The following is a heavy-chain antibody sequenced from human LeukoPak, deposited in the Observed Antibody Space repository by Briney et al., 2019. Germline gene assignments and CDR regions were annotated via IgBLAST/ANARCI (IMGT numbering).Heavy chain of an antibody. D-gene: IGHD6-13*01. CDR1: GASVTSSSYY. Sequence: PSETLSLTCTVSGASVTSSSYYWGWIRQPPGKGLEWIGIIYYSGSTYYNPSLKSRVTISVDTSKNQFSLKLSSVTAADTAVYYCAREAAAGTFYFDYWGRGTLVTVSS. CDR3: AREAAAGTFYFDY. J-gene: IGHJ4*02. CDR2: IYYSGST. V-gene: IGHV4-39*07.